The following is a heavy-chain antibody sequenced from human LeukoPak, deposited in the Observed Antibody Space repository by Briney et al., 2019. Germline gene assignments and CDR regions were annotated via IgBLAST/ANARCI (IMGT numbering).Heavy chain of an antibody. CDR3: ANALSRYSGYDLADY. V-gene: IGHV3-30*18. Sequence: TGGSLRLSCAASGFTFSSYGMHWVRQAPGKGLEWVAVISYDGSNKYYADSVKGRFTISRDNSKNTLYLQMNSLRAEDTAVYYCANALSRYSGYDLADYWGQGTLVTVSS. J-gene: IGHJ4*02. D-gene: IGHD5-12*01. CDR1: GFTFSSYG. CDR2: ISYDGSNK.